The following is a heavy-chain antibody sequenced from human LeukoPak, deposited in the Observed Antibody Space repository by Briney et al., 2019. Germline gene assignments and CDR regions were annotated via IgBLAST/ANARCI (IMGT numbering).Heavy chain of an antibody. CDR3: SRGQKDPYGPEFDY. V-gene: IGHV3-49*04. Sequence: GGSLRLSCTTSGFIFGDYNMNWVRQAPVKGLEWVGYIRAKIHDGTTDFAASVKGRFTISRDDSKSIAYLQMTSLKSEDTAVYYCSRGQKDPYGPEFDYWGQGTLVTVSS. CDR1: GFIFGDYN. CDR2: IRAKIHDGTT. D-gene: IGHD3-10*01. J-gene: IGHJ4*02.